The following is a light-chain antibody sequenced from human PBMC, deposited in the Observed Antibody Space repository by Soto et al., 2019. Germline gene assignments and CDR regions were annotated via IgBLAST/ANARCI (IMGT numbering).Light chain of an antibody. CDR2: GAS. Sequence: DIQMTQSPSSLSASVGDRVTITCRASQSISTYLNWYQQKPGRAPKVLIYGASSLESGVPSRFSGSGSGTDFTLTINGLQPEDFATYYCQQAASFPITFGQGTRLEIK. CDR1: QSISTY. J-gene: IGKJ5*01. CDR3: QQAASFPIT. V-gene: IGKV1-39*01.